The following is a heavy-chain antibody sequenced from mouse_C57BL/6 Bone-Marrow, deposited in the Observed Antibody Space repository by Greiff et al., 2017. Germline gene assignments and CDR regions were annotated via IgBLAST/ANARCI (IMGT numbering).Heavy chain of an antibody. CDR1: GYTFTDYN. CDR3: ARRRLTGALYYFDY. CDR2: INPNNGGT. Sequence: VQLPQSGPELVKPGASVKMSCKASGYTFTDYNMHWVKQSHGKSLEWIGYINPNNGGTSYNQKFKGKATLTVNQSSSTAYMELRSLTSEDSAVYYCARRRLTGALYYFDYWGQGTTLTVSS. V-gene: IGHV1-22*01. D-gene: IGHD4-1*01. J-gene: IGHJ2*01.